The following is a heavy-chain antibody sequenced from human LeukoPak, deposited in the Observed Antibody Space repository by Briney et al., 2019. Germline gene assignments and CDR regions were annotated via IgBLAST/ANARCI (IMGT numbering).Heavy chain of an antibody. Sequence: GGSLRLSCAASGFTSSSYAMSWVRQAPGKGLEWVSGISGSGSSTYYADSVKGRFTISRDNSKSTLYLQMNSLRAEDTAVYYCAKDRHAPGRYCSSTICFPFDPWGQGTLVTVSS. CDR3: AKDRHAPGRYCSSTICFPFDP. CDR1: GFTSSSYA. CDR2: ISGSGSST. D-gene: IGHD2-2*01. J-gene: IGHJ5*02. V-gene: IGHV3-23*01.